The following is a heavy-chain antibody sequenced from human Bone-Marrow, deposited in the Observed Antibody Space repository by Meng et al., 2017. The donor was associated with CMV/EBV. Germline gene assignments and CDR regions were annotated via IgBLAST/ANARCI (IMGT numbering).Heavy chain of an antibody. Sequence: ASVKVSCKASGYTFTGYYMHWVRQAPGQGLEWMGWMNPNSGNTGYAQKFQGRVTMTRNTSISTAYMELSSLRSEDTAVYYCASSTCYDFWSGLWGQGTLVTVSS. D-gene: IGHD3-3*01. CDR3: ASSTCYDFWSGL. V-gene: IGHV1-8*02. J-gene: IGHJ4*02. CDR2: MNPNSGNT. CDR1: GYTFTGYY.